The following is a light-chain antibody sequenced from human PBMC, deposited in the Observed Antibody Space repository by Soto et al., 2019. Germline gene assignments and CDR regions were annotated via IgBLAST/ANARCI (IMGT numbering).Light chain of an antibody. J-gene: IGKJ2*01. CDR3: QQYGTSSYT. Sequence: ETVLTQSPGTLSLSPGERATLSCRASQSGSSSYLAWYQQKPGQAPRLLIYGASSRATGIPDRFSGSGSGTDFTLTISRLEPEDFAVYYCQQYGTSSYTFGQGTKLEIK. V-gene: IGKV3-20*01. CDR1: QSGSSSY. CDR2: GAS.